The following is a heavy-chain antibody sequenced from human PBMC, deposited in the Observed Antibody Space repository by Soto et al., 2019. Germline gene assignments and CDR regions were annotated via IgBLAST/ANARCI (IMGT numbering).Heavy chain of an antibody. J-gene: IGHJ4*02. D-gene: IGHD1-26*01. CDR2: IYHSGST. V-gene: IGHV4-4*02. CDR3: AGTAQGIVGATTH. CDR1: GGSISSSNW. Sequence: QVQLQESGPGLVKPSGTLSLTCAVSGGSISSSNWWSWVRQPPGKGLEWIGEIYHSGSTNYNPSLKSGVTISVDKSKTQLSLKLSSVTAADTAVYYCAGTAQGIVGATTHWGQGTLVTVSS.